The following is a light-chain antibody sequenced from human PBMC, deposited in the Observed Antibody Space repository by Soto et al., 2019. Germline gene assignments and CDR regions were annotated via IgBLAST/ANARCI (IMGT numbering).Light chain of an antibody. CDR2: AAS. Sequence: EIVIAHSSVTLSWSPVERATLSCRASQSVSSNLAWYQQKPGQTPRLLIYAASTKAAGIPARFSGSGSGTDFTLTISSLEPEHFAVYYCQQRSNWPPWTFGQGTKVDIK. CDR3: QQRSNWPPWT. CDR1: QSVSSN. J-gene: IGKJ1*01. V-gene: IGKV3-11*01.